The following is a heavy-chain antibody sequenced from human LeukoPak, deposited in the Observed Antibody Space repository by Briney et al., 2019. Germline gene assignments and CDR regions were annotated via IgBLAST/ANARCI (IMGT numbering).Heavy chain of an antibody. Sequence: KPGGSLRLSCAASGFTVSSNYMSWVRQAPGKGLEWISYITTNGASTYYATSVKGRFTISRDNAQNSLFLQMDSLRVEDTAVYYCAREAGIFGVVIVYYYYYMDVWGKGTTVTVSS. CDR2: ITTNGAST. CDR3: AREAGIFGVVIVYYYYYMDV. J-gene: IGHJ6*03. CDR1: GFTVSSNY. D-gene: IGHD3-3*01. V-gene: IGHV3-11*01.